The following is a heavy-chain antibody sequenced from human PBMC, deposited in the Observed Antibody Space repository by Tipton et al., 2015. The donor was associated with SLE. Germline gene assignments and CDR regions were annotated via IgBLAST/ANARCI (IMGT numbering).Heavy chain of an antibody. Sequence: TLSLTCTVSGGSISSYYWSWIRQPAGKGLEWIGHIYTSGSTNYNPSLKSRVTISVDTSKNQFSLKLSSVTAADTAVYYCARGIAAAGGAFVIWGQGTMVTVSS. CDR2: IYTSGST. CDR3: ARGIAAAGGAFVI. CDR1: GGSISSYY. V-gene: IGHV4-4*07. D-gene: IGHD6-13*01. J-gene: IGHJ3*02.